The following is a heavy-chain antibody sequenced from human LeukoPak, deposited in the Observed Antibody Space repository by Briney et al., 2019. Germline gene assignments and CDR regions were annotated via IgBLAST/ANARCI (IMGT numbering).Heavy chain of an antibody. J-gene: IGHJ3*02. CDR2: ISYDGSNK. CDR1: GFTFSSYG. D-gene: IGHD3-22*01. V-gene: IGHV3-30*03. CDR3: ARDLWGYYDSSGWGAFDI. Sequence: GGSLRLSCAASGFTFSSYGMSWVRQAPGKGLEWVAVISYDGSNKYYADSVKGRFTISRDNSKNTLYLQMNSLRAEDTAVYYCARDLWGYYDSSGWGAFDIWGQGTMVTVSS.